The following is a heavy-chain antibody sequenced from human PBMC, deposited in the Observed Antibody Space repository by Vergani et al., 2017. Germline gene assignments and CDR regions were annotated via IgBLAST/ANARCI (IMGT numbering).Heavy chain of an antibody. CDR2: IYYSGST. CDR3: ARDRREYQLLRAPYYYYMDV. Sequence: QVQLQESGPGLVKPSQTLSLTCTVSGGSLSRGGYYWSWIRQRPGKGLEWIGYIYYSGSTYYNPSLKSRVTISVDTSKNQFSLKLSSVTAADTAVYYCARDRREYQLLRAPYYYYMDVWGKXP. J-gene: IGHJ6*03. D-gene: IGHD2-2*01. CDR1: GGSLSRGGYY. V-gene: IGHV4-31*03.